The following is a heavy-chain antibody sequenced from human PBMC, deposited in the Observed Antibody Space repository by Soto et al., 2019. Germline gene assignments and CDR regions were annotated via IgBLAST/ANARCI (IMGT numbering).Heavy chain of an antibody. CDR1: GSTFRSYW. Sequence: EVQLVESGGGLVQPAGSLILSCAGSGSTFRSYWMSWVRQAPGKWLEWVANINQDGSDKYYVDSVKGRYTISRDNAENSLYLHMNSLRAEDTAVYYCARVWNDGRIDYWGQGTLVTVSS. J-gene: IGHJ4*02. V-gene: IGHV3-7*01. D-gene: IGHD1-1*01. CDR2: INQDGSDK. CDR3: ARVWNDGRIDY.